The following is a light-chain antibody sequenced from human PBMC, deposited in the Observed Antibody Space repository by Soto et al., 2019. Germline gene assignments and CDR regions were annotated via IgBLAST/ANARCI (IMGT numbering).Light chain of an antibody. CDR1: SGDVGGYNY. CDR2: GVS. Sequence: QSALTQPPSASGSPGQSVTISCTGTSGDVGGYNYVSWYQQHPGKAPKLMIFGVSERPSGVPDRFSASKSGNTASLTVSGLQAEDEADYYCSSYAGSNNYVFGTGTKVTVL. CDR3: SSYAGSNNYV. V-gene: IGLV2-8*01. J-gene: IGLJ1*01.